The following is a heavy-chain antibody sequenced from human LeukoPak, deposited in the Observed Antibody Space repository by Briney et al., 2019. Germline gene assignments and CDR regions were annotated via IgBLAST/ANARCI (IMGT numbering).Heavy chain of an antibody. CDR3: AREGESIVLMVYAHPHAAFDI. CDR2: INPSGGST. CDR1: GYTFTSYY. J-gene: IGHJ3*02. V-gene: IGHV1-46*01. D-gene: IGHD2-8*01. Sequence: ASVKVSFKASGYTFTSYYMHWVRQAPGQGLEWMGIINPSGGSTSYAQKFQGRVTMTRDTSTSTVYMELSSLRSEDTAVYYCAREGESIVLMVYAHPHAAFDIWGQGTMVTVSS.